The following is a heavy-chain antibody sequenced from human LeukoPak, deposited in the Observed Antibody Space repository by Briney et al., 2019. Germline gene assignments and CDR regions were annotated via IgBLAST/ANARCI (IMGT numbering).Heavy chain of an antibody. D-gene: IGHD2-21*02. CDR3: AKDPGPYCGGDCSGY. V-gene: IGHV3-23*01. CDR2: ISGSGGST. Sequence: PGASLRLSCAASGFTFSSYAMSWVRQAPGKGLEWVSAISGSGGSTYYADSVKDRFTISRDNSKNTLYLQMNSLRAEDTAVYYCAKDPGPYCGGDCSGYWGQGTLVTVSS. CDR1: GFTFSSYA. J-gene: IGHJ4*02.